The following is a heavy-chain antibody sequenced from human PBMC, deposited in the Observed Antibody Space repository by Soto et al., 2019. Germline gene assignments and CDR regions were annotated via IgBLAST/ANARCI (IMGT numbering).Heavy chain of an antibody. CDR2: IYYSGST. V-gene: IGHV4-30-4*01. Sequence: SETLSLTCTVSGGSISSGDYYWSWIRQPPGKGLEWIGYIYYSGSTYYNPSLKSRVTISVDTSKNQFSLKLSSVTAADTAVYYCADYYDSSGYFDYWGQGALVTVSS. J-gene: IGHJ4*02. CDR1: GGSISSGDYY. CDR3: ADYYDSSGYFDY. D-gene: IGHD3-22*01.